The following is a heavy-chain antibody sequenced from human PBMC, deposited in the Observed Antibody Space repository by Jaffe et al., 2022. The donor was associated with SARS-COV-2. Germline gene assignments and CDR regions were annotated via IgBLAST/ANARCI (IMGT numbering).Heavy chain of an antibody. CDR3: SAGSGGGVDY. V-gene: IGHV4-61*02. J-gene: IGHJ4*02. Sequence: QVQLQESGPGLVKPSQTLSLTCTVSGGSISSGSYYWSWIRQPAGKGLEWIGRIYTSGSTNYNPSLKSRVTISVDTSKNQFSLKLSSVTAADTAVYYCSAGSGGGVDYWGQGTLVTVSS. CDR1: GGSISSGSYY. D-gene: IGHD3-10*01. CDR2: IYTSGST.